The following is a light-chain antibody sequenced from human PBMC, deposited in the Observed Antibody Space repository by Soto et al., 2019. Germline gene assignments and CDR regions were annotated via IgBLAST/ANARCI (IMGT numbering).Light chain of an antibody. Sequence: QSALTQPPSASGSPGQSVTISCTGTSSDVGGFDYVSWHQQHPGKAPKVIIYEVTKRPSGVPDRFSGSKSGNTASLTVSGLQAADEADYFCKSYAGSNTYVFGSGTKVTVL. CDR3: KSYAGSNTYV. J-gene: IGLJ1*01. V-gene: IGLV2-8*01. CDR1: SSDVGGFDY. CDR2: EVT.